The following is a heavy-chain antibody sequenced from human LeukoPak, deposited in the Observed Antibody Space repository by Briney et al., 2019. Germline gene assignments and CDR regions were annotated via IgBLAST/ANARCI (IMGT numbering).Heavy chain of an antibody. CDR3: ATLGVPVGFDY. J-gene: IGHJ4*02. CDR1: GFSFSSYA. D-gene: IGHD4-23*01. CDR2: ISYSGSST. V-gene: IGHV3-23*01. Sequence: PGGSLRLSCAASGFSFSSYAMTWVRQAPGKGLDWVSSISYSGSSTHYADSVMGRFTISRDNARNSLYLQMNSLRAEDTAVYYCATLGVPVGFDYWGQGTLVTVSS.